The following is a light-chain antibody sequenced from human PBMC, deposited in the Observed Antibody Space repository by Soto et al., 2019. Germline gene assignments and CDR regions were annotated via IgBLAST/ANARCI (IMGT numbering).Light chain of an antibody. J-gene: IGKJ3*01. CDR1: QSISSW. CDR3: QQYNSYPFT. V-gene: IGKV1-5*01. CDR2: DAS. Sequence: DIPMTQSPSTLSASVGDRVTITCRASQSISSWLAWYQQKPGKAPKLLIYDASSLESGVPSRFSGSESGTEFTLTISSLQPDDFATYYCQQYNSYPFTFGPGTKVDIK.